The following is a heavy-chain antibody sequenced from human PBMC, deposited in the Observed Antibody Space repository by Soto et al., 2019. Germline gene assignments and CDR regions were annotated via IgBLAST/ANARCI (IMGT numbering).Heavy chain of an antibody. V-gene: IGHV4-59*01. CDR2: IYYSGST. Sequence: SETLSLTCTVSGGSISSYYWSWIRQPPGKGLEWIGYIYYSGSTNYNPSLKSRVTISVDTSKNQFSLKLSSVTAADTAVYYCARDKMGIASFDYWGQGTLVTVSS. J-gene: IGHJ4*02. D-gene: IGHD6-13*01. CDR3: ARDKMGIASFDY. CDR1: GGSISSYY.